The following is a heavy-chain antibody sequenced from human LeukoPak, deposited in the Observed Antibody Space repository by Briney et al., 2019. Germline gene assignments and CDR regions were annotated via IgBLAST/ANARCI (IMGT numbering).Heavy chain of an antibody. CDR2: VYTSGST. CDR1: GASISSYF. Sequence: SETLSLTCTVSGASISSYFWTWIRQPAGKGLEWIGRVYTSGSTDYNPSLKSRVTMSLDTSRNQFSLKLSTVTAADTAVYYCARKDGDYWGQGTLVTVSS. J-gene: IGHJ4*02. CDR3: ARKDGDY. V-gene: IGHV4-4*07.